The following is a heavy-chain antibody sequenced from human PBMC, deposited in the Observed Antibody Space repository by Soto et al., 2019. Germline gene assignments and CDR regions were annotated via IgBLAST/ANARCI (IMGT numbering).Heavy chain of an antibody. Sequence: QVQLVESGGGVVQPGRSLRLSCEAAGFTFSSYAMHWVRQAPGKGLEWVAVISYDESNKYYADSVKGRFTISRDNSKNTMYLQINSLRAKETAGYYCARVRGVRGNSHGYYFYGMDVWGQGTTVTVSS. D-gene: IGHD5-18*01. CDR2: ISYDESNK. J-gene: IGHJ6*02. CDR3: ARVRGVRGNSHGYYFYGMDV. CDR1: GFTFSSYA. V-gene: IGHV3-30-3*01.